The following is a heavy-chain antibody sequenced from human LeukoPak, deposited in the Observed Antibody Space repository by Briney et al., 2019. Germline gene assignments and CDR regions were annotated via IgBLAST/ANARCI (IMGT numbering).Heavy chain of an antibody. V-gene: IGHV3-30*03. Sequence: GGSLRLSCAASGFTFSSYGMHWVRQAPGKGLEWVAVISHDGSKKYYADSVKGRFTISRDNSKNTLYLQMNSLRAEDTAVYYCARGHGYYFDYWGQGTLVTVSS. J-gene: IGHJ4*02. CDR2: ISHDGSKK. CDR1: GFTFSSYG. CDR3: ARGHGYYFDY.